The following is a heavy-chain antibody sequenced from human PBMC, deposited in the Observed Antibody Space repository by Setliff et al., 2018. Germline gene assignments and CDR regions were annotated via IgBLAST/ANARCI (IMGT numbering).Heavy chain of an antibody. Sequence: KSSETLSLTCTVSDGSLYSGNYYWTWIRQPAGKALEWIGHIHGTEGTHYNPSLESRVTISRAKSPNQFSLMLRSVTAADTALYYCARGYYNGRGYYYLPCSFDSWGRGIVVTVSS. J-gene: IGHJ4*02. V-gene: IGHV4-61*09. CDR3: ARGYYNGRGYYYLPCSFDS. D-gene: IGHD3-10*01. CDR2: IHGTEGT. CDR1: DGSLYSGNYY.